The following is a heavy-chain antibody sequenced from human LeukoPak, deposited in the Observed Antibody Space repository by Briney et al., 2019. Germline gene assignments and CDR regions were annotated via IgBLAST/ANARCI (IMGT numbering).Heavy chain of an antibody. V-gene: IGHV3-9*01. J-gene: IGHJ4*02. CDR3: AKGDSSGYLVDY. D-gene: IGHD3-22*01. CDR1: GFTFDDYA. CDR2: ISWNSGSI. Sequence: LRLSCAASGFTFDDYAMHWVRQAPGKGLEWVSGISWNSGSIGYADSVKGRFTISRDNAKNSLYLQMNSLRAEDTALYYCAKGDSSGYLVDYWGQGTLVTVSS.